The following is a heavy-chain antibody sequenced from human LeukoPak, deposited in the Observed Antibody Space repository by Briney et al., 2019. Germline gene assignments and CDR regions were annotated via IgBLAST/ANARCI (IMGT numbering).Heavy chain of an antibody. J-gene: IGHJ4*02. CDR1: GFTFSSYG. CDR3: ARDAIAYGSGSYADY. Sequence: PGRSLRLSCAASGFTFSSYGMHWVRQAPGKGLEWVAVIWYDGSNKYYADSVKGRFTISRDNSKNTLYLQMNSLRAEDMAVYYCARDAIAYGSGSYADYWGQGTLVTVSS. D-gene: IGHD3-10*01. CDR2: IWYDGSNK. V-gene: IGHV3-33*01.